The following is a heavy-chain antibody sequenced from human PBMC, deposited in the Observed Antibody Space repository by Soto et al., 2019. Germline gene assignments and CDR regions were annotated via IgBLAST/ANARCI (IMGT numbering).Heavy chain of an antibody. J-gene: IGHJ4*02. D-gene: IGHD6-6*01. Sequence: QITLKESGPPLVKPTQTLTLTCTFSGFSLSTRGVGVGWIRQPPGKALEWLALIYWDDDKRYSPSLNSRLTITKDTSKNQVVLTMTNMDPVDTATYYCAHSRPPRLLDYWGQGTLVTVSS. CDR3: AHSRPPRLLDY. V-gene: IGHV2-5*02. CDR2: IYWDDDK. CDR1: GFSLSTRGVG.